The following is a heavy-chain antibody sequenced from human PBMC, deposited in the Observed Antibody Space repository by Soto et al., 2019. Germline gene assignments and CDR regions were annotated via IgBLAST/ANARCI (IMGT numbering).Heavy chain of an antibody. CDR3: AKDLARSSSGYYYYGMDV. CDR2: ISYDGSNK. V-gene: IGHV3-30*18. Sequence: QVQLVESGGGVVQPGRSLRLSCAASGFTFSSYGMHWVRQAPGKGLEWVAVISYDGSNKYYADSVKGRFTISRDNSKNTLYLQMNRLRAEDTAVYYCAKDLARSSSGYYYYGMDVWGQGTTVTVSS. J-gene: IGHJ6*02. D-gene: IGHD6-6*01. CDR1: GFTFSSYG.